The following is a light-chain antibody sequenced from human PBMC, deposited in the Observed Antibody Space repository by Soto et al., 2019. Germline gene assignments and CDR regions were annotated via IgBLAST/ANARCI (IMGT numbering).Light chain of an antibody. Sequence: EIVLTQSPGTLSLSPGERATLSCRASQSVTNSYLAWYQRKPGEAPRLLIYGSSSRATGIPDRFSGSGSGTDFSLTISRLEPEDYAVYYWQQYGDSLLTFGGGTRVEMK. V-gene: IGKV3-20*01. CDR2: GSS. J-gene: IGKJ4*01. CDR3: QQYGDSLLT. CDR1: QSVTNSY.